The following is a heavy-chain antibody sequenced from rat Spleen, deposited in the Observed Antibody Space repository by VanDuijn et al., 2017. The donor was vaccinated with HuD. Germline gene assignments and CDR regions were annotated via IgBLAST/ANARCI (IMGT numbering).Heavy chain of an antibody. D-gene: IGHD1-2*01. CDR1: GFTFTNYD. Sequence: EVQLVESGGGLVQPGRSLKLSCAASGFTFTNYDMAWVRQAPAKGLEWIASISSGGGNTYYRDSVKGRFTISRDNAKNTQYLQMDSLRSEDTATYFCARHSLYYYSRYIHEYFDNWGQGVMVTVSS. CDR2: ISSGGGNT. CDR3: ARHSLYYYSRYIHEYFDN. J-gene: IGHJ2*01. V-gene: IGHV5S13*01.